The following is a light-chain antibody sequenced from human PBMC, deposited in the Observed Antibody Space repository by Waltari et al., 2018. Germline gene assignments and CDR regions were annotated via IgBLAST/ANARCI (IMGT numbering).Light chain of an antibody. CDR3: MSYTMSTTLV. V-gene: IGLV2-14*03. CDR1: SSDVGAYNY. CDR2: DVN. J-gene: IGLJ2*01. Sequence: QSALTQPASVSGSPGQSITISCTGSSSDVGAYNYLSWYQHHPGKAPKLLIYDVNKWPSGVSNRFSGSKSGNTASLTIFGLQAEDEADYYCMSYTMSTTLVIGGGTKLTVL.